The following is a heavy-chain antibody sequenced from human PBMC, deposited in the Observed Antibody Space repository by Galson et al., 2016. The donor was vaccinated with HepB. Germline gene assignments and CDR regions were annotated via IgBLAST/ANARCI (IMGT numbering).Heavy chain of an antibody. J-gene: IGHJ4*02. Sequence: SLRLSCAASGFTFSSYGMHWVRQTPGKGLEWVAVTSYDGSNKYYADSVKGRFTISRDNSKNTLYLQMNSLRAEDTAVYYCAKDGYYYDSRGYYTYYFDYWGQGTLVTVSS. CDR1: GFTFSSYG. CDR3: AKDGYYYDSRGYYTYYFDY. V-gene: IGHV3-30*18. CDR2: TSYDGSNK. D-gene: IGHD3-22*01.